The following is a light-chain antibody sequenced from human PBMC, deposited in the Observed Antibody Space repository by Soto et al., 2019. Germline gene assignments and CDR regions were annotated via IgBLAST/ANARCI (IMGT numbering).Light chain of an antibody. CDR2: GAS. V-gene: IGKV3-20*01. J-gene: IGKJ4*01. CDR1: QSVSSSY. Sequence: EIVLTQSPGTLSLSPGERATLSCRASQSVSSSYLAWYQQKPGQAPRLLSYGASSRATGIPDRFSGSGSGKDFTLTISRLEPAEVSVYYCQQYGSSPLTFGGGPKVDIK. CDR3: QQYGSSPLT.